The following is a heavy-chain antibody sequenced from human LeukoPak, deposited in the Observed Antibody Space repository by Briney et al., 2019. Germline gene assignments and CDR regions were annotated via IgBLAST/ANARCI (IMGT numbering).Heavy chain of an antibody. D-gene: IGHD3-10*01. J-gene: IGHJ4*02. CDR1: GGSISSGGYY. Sequence: SETLSLTCTVSGGSISSGGYYWSWIRQPPGKGLEWIGYIYHSGSTYYNPSLKSRVAISIDTSKHQFSLRVSSVTAADTAVYYCTRHSFGGANPYYFDFWGQGSLVTVSS. CDR2: IYHSGST. CDR3: TRHSFGGANPYYFDF. V-gene: IGHV4-30-2*03.